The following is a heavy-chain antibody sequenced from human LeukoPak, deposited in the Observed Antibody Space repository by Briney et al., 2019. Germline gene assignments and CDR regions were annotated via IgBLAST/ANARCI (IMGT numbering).Heavy chain of an antibody. CDR2: IYPGDSDA. Sequence: GESLKISCKGSGYSFTTYWIGWVHQMPGKGLEWMGIIYPGDSDARYSPSFQGQVTISADKSISTAYLQWSSLKASDSAMYYCARQKPEGRFGEFTYWGQGTLVTVSS. D-gene: IGHD3-10*01. CDR1: GYSFTTYW. CDR3: ARQKPEGRFGEFTY. J-gene: IGHJ4*02. V-gene: IGHV5-51*07.